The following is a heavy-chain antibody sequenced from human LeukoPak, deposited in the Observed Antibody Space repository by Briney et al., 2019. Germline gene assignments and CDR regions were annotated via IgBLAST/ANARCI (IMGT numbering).Heavy chain of an antibody. D-gene: IGHD6-13*01. CDR3: ARDRAAAGTRMGSGWRGPYFDY. V-gene: IGHV1-69*13. CDR2: IIPIFGTA. J-gene: IGHJ4*02. CDR1: GGTFSSYA. Sequence: SVKVSCKASGGTFSSYAISWVRQAPGQGLGWMGGIIPIFGTANYAQKFQGRVTITADESTSTAYMELSSLRSEDTAVYYCARDRAAAGTRMGSGWRGPYFDYWGQGTLATVSS.